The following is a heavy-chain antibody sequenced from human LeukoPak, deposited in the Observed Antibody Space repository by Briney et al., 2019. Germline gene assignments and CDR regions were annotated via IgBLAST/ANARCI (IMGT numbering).Heavy chain of an antibody. CDR3: ARDSSAYQTPEI. V-gene: IGHV4-59*01. J-gene: IGHJ3*02. CDR2: IYYSGST. D-gene: IGHD1-14*01. Sequence: PSETLPLTCNVSGGSISSYYWSWIRQPPGKGLEWIGNIYYSGSTNYNPSLNSRVTISVDTSKNQFSLKLSSVTAADTAVYYCARDSSAYQTPEIWGQGTTVTVSS. CDR1: GGSISSYY.